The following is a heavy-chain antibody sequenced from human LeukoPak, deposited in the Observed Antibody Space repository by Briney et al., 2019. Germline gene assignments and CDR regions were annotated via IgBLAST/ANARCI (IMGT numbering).Heavy chain of an antibody. CDR1: GFTFSTYG. CDR2: IWYDGSNK. CDR3: ARDLGYDVPFDY. J-gene: IGHJ4*02. V-gene: IGHV3-33*01. D-gene: IGHD1-1*01. Sequence: GGSLRLSCAASGFTFSTYGMHWVRQAPGKGLEWVALIWYDGSNKYYVDSVKGRFTISRDNSKSTMYLQMNSLRAEDTAVYYCARDLGYDVPFDYWGQGTLVTVSS.